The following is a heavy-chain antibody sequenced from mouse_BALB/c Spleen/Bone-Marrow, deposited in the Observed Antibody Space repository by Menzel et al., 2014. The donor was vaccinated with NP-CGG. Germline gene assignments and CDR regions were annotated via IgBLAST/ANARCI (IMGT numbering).Heavy chain of an antibody. D-gene: IGHD1-1*01. CDR3: ARGHYGSSYSAVDY. CDR2: INPSSGYT. Sequence: QVQLQQSGAELARPGASVQMSCKASGSTFTNYTMHWIKQRPGQGLEWIGYINPSSGYTNYNQKFKVKATSTADKSSSTAYMQLSSLTSEASAVYYCARGHYGSSYSAVDYWGQGTSVTVSS. V-gene: IGHV1-4*01. J-gene: IGHJ4*01. CDR1: GSTFTNYT.